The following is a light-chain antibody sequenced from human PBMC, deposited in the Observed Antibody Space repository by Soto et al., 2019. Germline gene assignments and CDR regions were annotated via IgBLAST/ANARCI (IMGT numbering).Light chain of an antibody. V-gene: IGKV3-15*01. CDR1: QSVSSN. CDR2: GAS. Sequence: EVVMTQSPATLSVSPGERATLSCRASQSVSSNLAWYQQKPGQAPRLLIYGASTRATGIPARFSGSGSGTAVSLTISSLQPEDFAVYYCQQYNNWPPWTFGQGTKVEIK. J-gene: IGKJ1*01. CDR3: QQYNNWPPWT.